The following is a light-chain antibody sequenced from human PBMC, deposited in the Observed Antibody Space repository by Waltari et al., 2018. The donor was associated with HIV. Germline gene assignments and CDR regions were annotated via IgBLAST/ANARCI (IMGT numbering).Light chain of an antibody. V-gene: IGLV10-54*01. CDR1: SNNVGNEG. CDR3: AAWDNSLGAWL. J-gene: IGLJ3*02. CDR2: RNN. Sequence: QAGLTQPPSLSKGLSQTATLTCTGNSNNVGNEGAAWLQPRQGHPPKLLFYRNNNRPSGISERLSASRSGNAASLTITVLQPEDERDYDCAAWDNSLGAWLVGGGTELTVL.